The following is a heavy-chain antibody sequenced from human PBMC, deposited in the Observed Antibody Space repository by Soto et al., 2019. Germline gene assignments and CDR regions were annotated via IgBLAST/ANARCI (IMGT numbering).Heavy chain of an antibody. V-gene: IGHV3-33*01. D-gene: IGHD3-16*01. CDR1: GFTFSSHG. J-gene: IGHJ4*02. CDR3: ARGNLGLDY. Sequence: QVQLVESGGGVVQPGRSLRLSCAASGFTFSSHGMHWVRQAPGKGLEWVAVIWYDGSKKYYADSGKGRFTISRDNSKNTLYLQMNSLRAEDTAVFYCARGNLGLDYWGQGTLVTVSS. CDR2: IWYDGSKK.